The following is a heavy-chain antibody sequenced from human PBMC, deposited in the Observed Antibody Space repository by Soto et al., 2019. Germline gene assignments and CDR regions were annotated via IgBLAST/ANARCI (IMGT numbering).Heavy chain of an antibody. CDR3: ARGSWFSDFWSY. CDR2: ISAYNGNT. Sequence: ASVKVSSKASGYTFTSYGISSVRQPPGQGLEWMGWISAYNGNTNYAQKLQGRVTMTTDTSTSTAYMELRSLRSDDTAVYYCARGSWFSDFWSYWGQGTLVTVSS. V-gene: IGHV1-18*01. J-gene: IGHJ4*02. CDR1: GYTFTSYG. D-gene: IGHD3-3*01.